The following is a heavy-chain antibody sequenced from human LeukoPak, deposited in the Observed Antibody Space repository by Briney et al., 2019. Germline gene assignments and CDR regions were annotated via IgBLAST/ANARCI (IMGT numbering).Heavy chain of an antibody. CDR3: ARGPSFHYYGSGSYGY. V-gene: IGHV4-34*01. Sequence: SETLSLNCAVYGGSFSGYYWSWIRQPPGKGLEWIGEINHSGSTNYNPSLKSRVTISVDTSKNQFSLKLSSVTAADTAVYYCARGPSFHYYGSGSYGYWGQGTLVTVSS. CDR1: GGSFSGYY. J-gene: IGHJ4*02. CDR2: INHSGST. D-gene: IGHD3-10*01.